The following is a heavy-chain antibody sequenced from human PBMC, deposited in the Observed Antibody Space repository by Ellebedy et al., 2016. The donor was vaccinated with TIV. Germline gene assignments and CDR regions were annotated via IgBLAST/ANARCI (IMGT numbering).Heavy chain of an antibody. CDR1: GGTFTNYA. Sequence: ASVKVSCKASGGTFTNYAVSWVRQAPGQGLEWVGGIIASIGSADYAQRFQGRVTITADESTSTVHMELHSLRSEDTAVYYCARLGRFGETMPPYYYFGMDVWGQGTTVRVSS. J-gene: IGHJ6*02. CDR2: IIASIGSA. V-gene: IGHV1-69*13. CDR3: ARLGRFGETMPPYYYFGMDV. D-gene: IGHD3-10*01.